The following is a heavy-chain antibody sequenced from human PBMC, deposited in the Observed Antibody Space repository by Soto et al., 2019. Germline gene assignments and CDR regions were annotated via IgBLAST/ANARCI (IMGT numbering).Heavy chain of an antibody. CDR3: ASTKYFYCSGRQHDPLEI. CDR1: GYTFTSYG. J-gene: IGHJ3*02. CDR2: ISAYNGNT. D-gene: IGHD3-10*01. Sequence: ASVKVSCKASGYTFTSYGISWVRQAPGQGLEWMGWISAYNGNTNYAQKLQGRVTMTTDTSTSTAYMELRSLRSDDTAVYYCASTKYFYCSGRQHDPLEICGQGTMVTV. V-gene: IGHV1-18*01.